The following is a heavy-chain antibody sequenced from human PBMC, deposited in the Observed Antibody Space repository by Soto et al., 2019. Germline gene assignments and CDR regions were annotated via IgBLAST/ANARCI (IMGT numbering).Heavy chain of an antibody. J-gene: IGHJ5*02. D-gene: IGHD6-6*01. CDR2: INHSGST. V-gene: IGHV4-34*01. CDR3: ARGRIAARRWGGWFDP. Sequence: SETLSLTCAVYGGSFSGYYWSWIRQPPGQGLEWIGEINHSGSTNYNPSLKSRVTISVDTSKNQCSLEVSSVTAADTAVYYCARGRIAARRWGGWFDPWSQGTLVNVSS. CDR1: GGSFSGYY.